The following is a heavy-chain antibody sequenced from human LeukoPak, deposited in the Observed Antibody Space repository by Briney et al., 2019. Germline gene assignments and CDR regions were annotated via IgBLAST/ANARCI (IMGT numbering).Heavy chain of an antibody. V-gene: IGHV3-21*06. CDR2: IGPTGSDR. CDR3: ATETNGRHYDY. Sequence: GGSLRLSCTASGLTFSTSGFNWVRQAPGKGLEWVASIGPTGSDRYHADSIKGRFTTPRDNANNFLYLQMNSLRAEDTAVYYCATETNGRHYDYWGQGTLLTVSS. D-gene: IGHD1-14*01. J-gene: IGHJ4*02. CDR1: GLTFSTSG.